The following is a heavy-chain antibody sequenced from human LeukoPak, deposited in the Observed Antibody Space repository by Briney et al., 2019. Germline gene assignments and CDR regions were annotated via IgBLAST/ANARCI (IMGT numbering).Heavy chain of an antibody. V-gene: IGHV4-59*08. CDR3: ARTCCGTNAFPFEH. J-gene: IGHJ4*02. CDR1: GLTFSSYA. D-gene: IGHD2-21*01. Sequence: LRLSCAASGLTFSSYAMSWIRQPPGKGLECLGFICHTGTTEYNPSLKSRVTRSVDTSKNQFALKLSPVTAADTAIYYCARTCCGTNAFPFEHWGEGNLVSVS. CDR2: ICHTGTT.